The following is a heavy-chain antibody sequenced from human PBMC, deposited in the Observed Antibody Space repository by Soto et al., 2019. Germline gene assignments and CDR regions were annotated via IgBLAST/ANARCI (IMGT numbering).Heavy chain of an antibody. D-gene: IGHD2-2*02. V-gene: IGHV4-4*07. Sequence: PSETLSLTCTVSGGSISSYYWSWIRQPAGKGLEWIGRIYTSGSTNYNPSLKSRVTMSVDTSKNQFSLKLSSVTAADTAVYYCARATRVGYCSSTICYSTYYFDYWGQGTLVTVSS. CDR1: GGSISSYY. CDR2: IYTSGST. J-gene: IGHJ4*02. CDR3: ARATRVGYCSSTICYSTYYFDY.